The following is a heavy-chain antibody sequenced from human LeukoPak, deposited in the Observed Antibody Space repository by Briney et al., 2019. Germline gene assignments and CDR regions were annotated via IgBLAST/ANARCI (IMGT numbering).Heavy chain of an antibody. CDR3: ASSRDLYLDAFTSYWYFDV. J-gene: IGHJ2*01. CDR2: INDSGHG. D-gene: IGHD3-16*01. Sequence: SETLSLTCAVYGASFRAYYWSWIRQAPGKGLEWIGEINDSGHGRYNASLKSRVTMSVDTSKNQLSLKLKSVTAADTAVYYCASSRDLYLDAFTSYWYFDVWGRGALVTVSS. V-gene: IGHV4-34*01. CDR1: GASFRAYY.